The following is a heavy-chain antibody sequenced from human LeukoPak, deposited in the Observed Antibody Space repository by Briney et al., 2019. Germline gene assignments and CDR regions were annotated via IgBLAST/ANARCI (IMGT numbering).Heavy chain of an antibody. D-gene: IGHD3-22*01. CDR2: ISSSSSYI. CDR3: ARGWAYYYDSSGYYLSYYFDY. CDR1: GFIFSSYG. J-gene: IGHJ4*02. Sequence: GTSLRLSCTASGFIFSSYGMNWVRQAPGKGLEWVSSISSSSSYIYYADSVKGRFTISRNNAKNSLYLQMNSLRAEDTAVYYCARGWAYYYDSSGYYLSYYFDYWGQGTLVTVSS. V-gene: IGHV3-21*01.